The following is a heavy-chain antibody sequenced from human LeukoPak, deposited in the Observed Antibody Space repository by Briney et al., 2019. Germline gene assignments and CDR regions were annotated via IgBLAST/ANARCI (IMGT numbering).Heavy chain of an antibody. CDR1: RFTFSSYA. Sequence: GRSLRLSCAASRFTFSSYAMHWVRQAPGKGLEWVAIISHDGDNKFYADSVKGRFTISRDNSKNTLYLQMNSLRAEDTAAYYCASTLPSDSSGYYYVGYFDYWGQGTLVTVSS. D-gene: IGHD3-22*01. J-gene: IGHJ4*02. CDR3: ASTLPSDSSGYYYVGYFDY. CDR2: ISHDGDNK. V-gene: IGHV3-30*17.